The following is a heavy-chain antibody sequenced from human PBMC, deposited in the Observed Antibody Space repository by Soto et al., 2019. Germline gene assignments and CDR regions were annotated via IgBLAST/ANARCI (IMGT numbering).Heavy chain of an antibody. Sequence: PGGSLRLSCAASGFTFSDYYMSWIRQAPGKGLEWVSYISSSGSTIYYADSVKGRFTISRDNAKSSLYLQMNSLRAEDTAVYYCARLSQVGDPYYFDYWGQGTLVTVSS. CDR2: ISSSGSTI. CDR1: GFTFSDYY. J-gene: IGHJ4*02. CDR3: ARLSQVGDPYYFDY. V-gene: IGHV3-11*01. D-gene: IGHD1-26*01.